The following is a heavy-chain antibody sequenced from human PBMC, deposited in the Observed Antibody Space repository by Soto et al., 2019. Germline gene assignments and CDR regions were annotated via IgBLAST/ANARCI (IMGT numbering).Heavy chain of an antibody. CDR3: TTAMIVVDYFDY. Sequence: VGSLRLSCAASGFTFSNAWMSWVRQAPGKGLEWVGRIKSKTDGGTTDYAAPVKGRFTISRDDSKNTLYLQMNSLKTEDTAVYYCTTAMIVVDYFDYWGQGTLVTVSS. CDR2: IKSKTDGGTT. D-gene: IGHD3-22*01. V-gene: IGHV3-15*01. CDR1: GFTFSNAW. J-gene: IGHJ4*02.